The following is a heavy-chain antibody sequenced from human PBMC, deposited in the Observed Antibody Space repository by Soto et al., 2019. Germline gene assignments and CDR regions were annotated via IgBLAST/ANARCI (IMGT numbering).Heavy chain of an antibody. V-gene: IGHV1-18*01. D-gene: IGHD5-18*01. CDR2: ISAYNGNT. CDR3: AGDTNTAMVPIEY. CDR1: GYTFTSYG. Sequence: VASVKVSCKASGYTFTSYGISWVRQAPGQGLEWMGWISAYNGNTNYAQKLQGRVTMTTDTSTSTAYMELRSLRSDDKAVYYCAGDTNTAMVPIEYWGQGTLVTVSS. J-gene: IGHJ4*02.